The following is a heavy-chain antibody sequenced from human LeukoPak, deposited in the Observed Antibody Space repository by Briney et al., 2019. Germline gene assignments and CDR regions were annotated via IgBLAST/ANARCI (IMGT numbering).Heavy chain of an antibody. CDR3: ARDGGGATGKFDF. CDR1: GDSINSAAYY. J-gene: IGHJ4*02. V-gene: IGHV4-31*03. D-gene: IGHD1-1*01. CDR2: IYYSGST. Sequence: SETLSLICTVSGDSINSAAYYWNWIRQHPGKGLEWIGYIYYSGSTYYNPSLKSRVTLSLDTSKNQFSLKLSSVTAADTAVYYCARDGGGATGKFDFWGQGTLVTVSS.